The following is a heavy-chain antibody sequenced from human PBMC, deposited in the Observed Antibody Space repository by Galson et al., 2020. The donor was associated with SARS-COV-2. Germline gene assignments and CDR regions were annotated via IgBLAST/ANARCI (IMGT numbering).Heavy chain of an antibody. CDR2: IKSNGDGGTA. V-gene: IGHV3-15*01. Sequence: GGSLRLSCAVSGFTFKDAWMIWVRQAPGKGLEWVARIKSNGDGGTAEYTAPVKDRFIISRDDAINTLFLQMNSLKTEDTGVYYCAKYCVSSQSYQLLTDDCWGQGTLVTVSS. CDR3: AKYCVSSQSYQLLTDDC. CDR1: GFTFKDAW. D-gene: IGHD2-21*01. J-gene: IGHJ4*02.